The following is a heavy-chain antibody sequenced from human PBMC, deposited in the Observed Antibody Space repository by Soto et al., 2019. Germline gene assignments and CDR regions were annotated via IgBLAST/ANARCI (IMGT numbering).Heavy chain of an antibody. CDR1: GDSVSSNSAA. J-gene: IGHJ6*03. D-gene: IGHD2-15*01. CDR2: TYYRSKWYN. CDR3: ARAAYCSGGSCYQHDYYYYMDV. Sequence: SQTLSLTCAISGDSVSSNSAAWNWIRQSPSRGLEWLGRTYYRSKWYNDYAVSVKSRITINPDTSKNQFSLQLNSVTPEDTAVYYCARAAYCSGGSCYQHDYYYYMDVWGKGTTVTVSS. V-gene: IGHV6-1*01.